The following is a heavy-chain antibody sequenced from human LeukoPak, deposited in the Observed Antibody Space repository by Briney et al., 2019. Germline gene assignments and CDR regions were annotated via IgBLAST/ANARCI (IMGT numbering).Heavy chain of an antibody. CDR1: GGSISSYY. CDR2: INHSGST. D-gene: IGHD3-10*01. Sequence: SETLSLTCTVSGGSISSYYWSWIRQPPGKGLEWIGEINHSGSTNYNPSLKSRVTISVDTSKNQFSLKLSSVTAADTAVYYCARVLRSYYYGSGSLGDWFDPWGQGTLVTVSS. V-gene: IGHV4-34*01. J-gene: IGHJ5*02. CDR3: ARVLRSYYYGSGSLGDWFDP.